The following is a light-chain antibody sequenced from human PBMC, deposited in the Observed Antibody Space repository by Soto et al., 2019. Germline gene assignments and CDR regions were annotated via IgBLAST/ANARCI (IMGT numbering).Light chain of an antibody. Sequence: DIQMTQSPSSLSASVGDRVTITCRASQSISSYLNWYQQKPGKAPKLLIYAASSLQSGVPSRFSGSGSGTDFTLTISSLQPEDFATYYCQQSYNTPPAFGQGTKVE. CDR3: QQSYNTPPA. V-gene: IGKV1-39*01. CDR1: QSISSY. CDR2: AAS. J-gene: IGKJ1*01.